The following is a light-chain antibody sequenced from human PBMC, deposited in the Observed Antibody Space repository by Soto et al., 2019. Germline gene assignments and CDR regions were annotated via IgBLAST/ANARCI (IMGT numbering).Light chain of an antibody. J-gene: IGKJ5*01. CDR2: GSS. CDR3: QQYSNWPPAIN. V-gene: IGKV3-15*01. CDR1: ETISTN. Sequence: EIVLTQSPATLSVSPGERATLYCSATETISTNLAWFQRKPGQPPRLLIYGSSTRATGVPDRFSGSGSGTEFTLIISRLQSEDVALYYCQQYSNWPPAINCGQGKRRAIK.